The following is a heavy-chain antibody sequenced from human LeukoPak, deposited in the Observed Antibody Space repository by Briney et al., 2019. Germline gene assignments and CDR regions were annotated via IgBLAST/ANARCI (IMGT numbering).Heavy chain of an antibody. CDR2: ISGSGGST. V-gene: IGHV3-23*01. Sequence: GGSLRLSCAASGFTFSSYAMSWVRQAPGKGLEWVSAISGSGGSTYYADSVKGRFTISRDNSKNTLYLQMNSLRAEDTAVYYCAKDLAIFGVVIVSEYYFDYWGQGTLVTVSS. D-gene: IGHD3-3*01. CDR1: GFTFSSYA. CDR3: AKDLAIFGVVIVSEYYFDY. J-gene: IGHJ4*02.